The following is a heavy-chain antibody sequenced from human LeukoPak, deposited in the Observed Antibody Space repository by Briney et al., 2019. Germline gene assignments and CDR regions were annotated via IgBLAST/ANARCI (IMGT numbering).Heavy chain of an antibody. J-gene: IGHJ4*02. V-gene: IGHV3-11*04. CDR3: ATNPLRFYGGNSESNDY. Sequence: GGSLRLSCAASGFTFSDYYMSWIRQAPGKGLEWVSYISSSGSTIYYADSVKGRFTISRDNAKNSLYLQMNSLRAEDTAVYYCATNPLRFYGGNSESNDYWGQGTLVTVSS. D-gene: IGHD4-23*01. CDR2: ISSSGSTI. CDR1: GFTFSDYY.